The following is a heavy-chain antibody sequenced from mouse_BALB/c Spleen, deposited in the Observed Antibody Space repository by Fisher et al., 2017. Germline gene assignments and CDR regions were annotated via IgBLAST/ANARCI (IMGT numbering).Heavy chain of an antibody. J-gene: IGHJ4*01. CDR3: ARDWGAMDY. Sequence: RFTISRDNAKNNLYLQMSSLKSEDTAMYYCARDWGAMDYWGQGTSVTVSS. V-gene: IGHV5-4*02.